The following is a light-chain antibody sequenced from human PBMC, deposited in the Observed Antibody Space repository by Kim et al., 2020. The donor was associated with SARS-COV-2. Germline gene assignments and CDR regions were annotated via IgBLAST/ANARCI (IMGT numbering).Light chain of an antibody. CDR3: TTHGGYNYV. V-gene: IGLV2-8*01. CDR2: EVI. J-gene: IGLJ1*01. CDR1: SSDFGGFNY. Sequence: PGQSVHISCAGTSSDFGGFNYVSWYQQHPGKAPKLIIYEVIKRPSGVPDRFSGSKSGNTASLTVSGLQAEDEADYYCTTHGGYNYVFGTGTKVTVL.